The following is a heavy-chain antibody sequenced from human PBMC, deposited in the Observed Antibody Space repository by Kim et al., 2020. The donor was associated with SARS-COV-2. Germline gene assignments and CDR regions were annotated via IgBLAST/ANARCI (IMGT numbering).Heavy chain of an antibody. CDR2: ISPGGDNI. J-gene: IGHJ2*01. CDR1: GFSFSDYY. V-gene: IGHV3-11*04. CDR3: TRETQWYFDL. Sequence: GGSLRLSCAVSGFSFSDYYMSWIRQAPGKGLEWVSYISPGGDNIHYADSVKGRFTISRDNAKNSLYLQMDSLRAEDTALYYCTRETQWYFDLWGRGTLVTVSS.